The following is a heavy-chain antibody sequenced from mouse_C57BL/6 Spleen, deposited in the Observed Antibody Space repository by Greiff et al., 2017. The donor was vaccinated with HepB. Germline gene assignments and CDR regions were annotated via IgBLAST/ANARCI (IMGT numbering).Heavy chain of an antibody. CDR2: INPNNGGT. J-gene: IGHJ3*01. V-gene: IGHV1-26*01. Sequence: EVQLQQSGPELVKPGASVKISCKASGYTFTDYYMNWVKQSHGKSLEWIGDINPNNGGTSYNQKFKGKATLTVDKSSSTAYMELRSLTSEDSAVYYCARSDYYGSSYRLAWFAYWGQGTLVTVSA. CDR3: ARSDYYGSSYRLAWFAY. CDR1: GYTFTDYY. D-gene: IGHD1-1*01.